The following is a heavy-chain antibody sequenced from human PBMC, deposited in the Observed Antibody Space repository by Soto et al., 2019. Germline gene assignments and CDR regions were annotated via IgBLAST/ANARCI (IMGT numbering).Heavy chain of an antibody. CDR3: ARPATREGVTGYYFDY. D-gene: IGHD2-8*01. J-gene: IGHJ4*02. V-gene: IGHV3-74*01. Sequence: EVQLVESGGGLVQPGGSLRLSCAASGFTFSSYWMHWVRQAPGKGLVWVSRINSDGSTTNYADSVKGRFTISRDNAKNPVYLKMSNLRAEDTAVYYCARPATREGVTGYYFDYWGQGTLVTVSS. CDR1: GFTFSSYW. CDR2: INSDGSTT.